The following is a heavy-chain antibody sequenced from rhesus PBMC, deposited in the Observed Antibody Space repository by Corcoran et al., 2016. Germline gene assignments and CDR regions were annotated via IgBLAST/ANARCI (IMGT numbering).Heavy chain of an antibody. D-gene: IGHD4-23*01. CDR2: ISGSSGST. Sequence: QVQLQESGPGLVKPSETLSLTCAVSGGSVSSSNWWSWIRQPPGKGLEWIGYISGSSGSTYYNPSLKSRGTISTATSKNQFSMKLSSVTAADTAVYYCARDTVTKGFDYWGQGVLVTVSS. J-gene: IGHJ4*01. CDR1: GGSVSSSNW. CDR3: ARDTVTKGFDY. V-gene: IGHV4-65*01.